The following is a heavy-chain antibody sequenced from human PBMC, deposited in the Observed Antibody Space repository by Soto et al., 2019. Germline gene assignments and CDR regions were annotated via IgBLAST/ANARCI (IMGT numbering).Heavy chain of an antibody. CDR1: GASIAGGSYY. CDR3: ARAQYSRYDYAL. CDR2: IPSRGRP. J-gene: IGHJ4*02. Sequence: QVQLRESGPGLVKPSQTLLLTCSVSGASIAGGSYYWSWLRQPPGKGLAWIGYIPSRGRPFYHPSLASRSTIYSNTPKNQLTLKLTTVTAAETAVYYCARAQYSRYDYALWGQGNLVTVSS. V-gene: IGHV4-30-4*01. D-gene: IGHD5-12*01.